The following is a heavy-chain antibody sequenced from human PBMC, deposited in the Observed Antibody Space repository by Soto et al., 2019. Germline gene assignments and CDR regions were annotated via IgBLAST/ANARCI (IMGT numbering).Heavy chain of an antibody. D-gene: IGHD3-10*01. CDR2: IYPGDSDT. V-gene: IGHV5-51*01. Sequence: PGESLKISCKGSGYSFTSYWIGWVRQMPGKGLEWMGIIYPGDSDTRYSPSFQGQVTISADKSISTAYLQWSSLKASDTAMYYCARVKNPSPYYYGSGSSFFDYWGQGTLVTVSS. CDR1: GYSFTSYW. J-gene: IGHJ4*02. CDR3: ARVKNPSPYYYGSGSSFFDY.